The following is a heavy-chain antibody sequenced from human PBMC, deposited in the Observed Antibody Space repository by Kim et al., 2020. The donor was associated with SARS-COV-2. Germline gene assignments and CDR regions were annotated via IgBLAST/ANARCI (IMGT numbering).Heavy chain of an antibody. D-gene: IGHD3-9*01. CDR3: ARGLRYFDWSFNWFDP. Sequence: SETLSLTCTVSGGSVSSGSYYWSWIRQPPGKGLEWIGFIYYSGSTNYNPSLKSRVTISVDTSKNQFSLNLTSVTAADTAVYYCARGLRYFDWSFNWFDPWGQGALVTVSS. CDR1: GGSVSSGSYY. J-gene: IGHJ5*02. CDR2: IYYSGST. V-gene: IGHV4-61*01.